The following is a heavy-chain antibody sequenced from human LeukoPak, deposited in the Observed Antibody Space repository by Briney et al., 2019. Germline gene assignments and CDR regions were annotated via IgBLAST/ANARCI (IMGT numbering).Heavy chain of an antibody. CDR2: ISRSSNI. CDR1: GFSFSDAW. Sequence: KPGGSLRLSCAASGFSFSDAWMSWVRQIPGKGLEWVSSISRSSNIYYGDSVKGRFTISRDNTKNSLFLQMNSLRAEDTAFYYCARRAGESSGWAHFDYWGLGTLVTVSS. D-gene: IGHD6-19*01. CDR3: ARRAGESSGWAHFDY. V-gene: IGHV3-69-1*02. J-gene: IGHJ4*02.